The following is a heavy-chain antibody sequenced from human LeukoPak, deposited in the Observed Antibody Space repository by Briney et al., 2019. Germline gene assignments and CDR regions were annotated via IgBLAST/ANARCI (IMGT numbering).Heavy chain of an antibody. CDR3: ARGSWDDYGDYRWFDP. V-gene: IGHV1-69*13. D-gene: IGHD4-17*01. J-gene: IGHJ5*02. Sequence: GASVKVSCKASGGTFSSYAISWVRQAPGQGLEWMGGIIPIFGTANYAQKFQGRVTITADESTSTAYMELSSLRSEDTAVYYCARGSWDDYGDYRWFDPWGQGTLVTVSS. CDR1: GGTFSSYA. CDR2: IIPIFGTA.